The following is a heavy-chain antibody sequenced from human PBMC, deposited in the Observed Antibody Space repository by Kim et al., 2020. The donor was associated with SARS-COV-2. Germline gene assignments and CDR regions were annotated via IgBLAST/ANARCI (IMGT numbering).Heavy chain of an antibody. V-gene: IGHV1-18*04. Sequence: ASVKVSCKASGYTFTSYGISWVRQAPGQGLEWMGWISAYNGNTNYAQKLQGRVTMTTDTSTSTAYMELRSLRSDDTAVYYCASESVVDILTGYPYYYYGMDVWGQGTTVTVSS. CDR1: GYTFTSYG. D-gene: IGHD3-9*01. J-gene: IGHJ6*02. CDR2: ISAYNGNT. CDR3: ASESVVDILTGYPYYYYGMDV.